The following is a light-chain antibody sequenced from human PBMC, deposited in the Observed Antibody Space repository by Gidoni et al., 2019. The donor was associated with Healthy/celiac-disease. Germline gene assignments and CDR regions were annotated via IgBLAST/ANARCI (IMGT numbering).Light chain of an antibody. CDR2: DAS. CDR3: QQLNRYPT. CDR1: QGISSY. Sequence: DIPLTQSPSFLSASVGDRVTITCRASQGISSYLAWYQQKPGKAPKLLIYDASTLQSGVPSRLSGSGYGTEFTLTISSLKTEDFATYYCQQLNRYPTFGGGTKVEIK. J-gene: IGKJ4*01. V-gene: IGKV1-9*01.